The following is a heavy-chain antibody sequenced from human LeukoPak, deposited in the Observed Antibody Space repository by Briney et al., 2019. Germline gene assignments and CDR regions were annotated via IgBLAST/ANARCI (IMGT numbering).Heavy chain of an antibody. Sequence: SETLSLTCTVSGGSISSSSYYWGWIRQPPGKGLEWIGSIYYSGSTYYNPSLKSRVTISVDTSKNQFSLKLSSVTAADTAVYYCARDLNCGGDCYPRWGQGTLVTVSS. CDR1: GGSISSSSYY. CDR3: ARDLNCGGDCYPR. CDR2: IYYSGST. J-gene: IGHJ4*02. V-gene: IGHV4-39*07. D-gene: IGHD2-21*02.